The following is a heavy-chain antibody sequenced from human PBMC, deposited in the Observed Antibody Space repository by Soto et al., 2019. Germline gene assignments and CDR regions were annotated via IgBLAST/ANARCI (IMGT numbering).Heavy chain of an antibody. J-gene: IGHJ6*03. CDR3: AKAGYSSSWSIYYYYYMDV. V-gene: IGHV3-9*01. CDR1: GFTFDDYA. CDR2: ISWNSGSI. Sequence: GGSLRLSCAASGFTFDDYAMHWVRQAPGKGLEWVSAISWNSGSIGYADSVKGRFTISRDNAKNSLYLQMNSLRAEDTALYYCAKAGYSSSWSIYYYYYMDVWGKGTTVTVSS. D-gene: IGHD6-13*01.